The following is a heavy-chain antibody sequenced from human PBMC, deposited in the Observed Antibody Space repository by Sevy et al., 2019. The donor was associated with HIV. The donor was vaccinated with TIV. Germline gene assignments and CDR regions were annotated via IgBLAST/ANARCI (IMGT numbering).Heavy chain of an antibody. Sequence: GGSLRLSCTASGFTFGDYAMSWIRQAPGKGLEWVGFIRSKAYGGTTEYAASVKGRFTISRDDSKSIAYLQMNSLKTEDTAVYYCTRDSRAVIDYWGHGTLVTVSS. CDR2: IRSKAYGGTT. CDR1: GFTFGDYA. D-gene: IGHD4-17*01. CDR3: TRDSRAVIDY. J-gene: IGHJ4*01. V-gene: IGHV3-49*03.